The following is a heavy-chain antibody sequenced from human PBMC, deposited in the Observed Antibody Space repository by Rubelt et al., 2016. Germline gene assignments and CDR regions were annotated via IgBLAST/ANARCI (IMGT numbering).Heavy chain of an antibody. CDR3: AKKGGDFWSGPVDY. Sequence: GGGLVQPGGSLRLSCAASGFTVSSNYMSWVRQAPGKGLEWVSLIYSGGATYYADSVKGRFTISRDNSENTLYLQMNSLRAEDTAVYYCAKKGGDFWSGPVDYWGQGTLVTVSS. J-gene: IGHJ4*02. CDR1: GFTVSSNY. CDR2: IYSGGAT. V-gene: IGHV3-66*01. D-gene: IGHD3-3*01.